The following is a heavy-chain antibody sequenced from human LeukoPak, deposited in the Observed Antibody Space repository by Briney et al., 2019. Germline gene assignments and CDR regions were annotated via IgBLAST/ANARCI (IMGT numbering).Heavy chain of an antibody. J-gene: IGHJ4*02. D-gene: IGHD5-18*01. CDR3: ARDDEMVIDY. Sequence: TSETLSLTCTVSGGSISSYYWSWIRQPPGKGLEWIGYIYYSGSTNYNPSLKSRVTISVDTSKNQFSLKLSSATAADTAVYYCARDDEMVIDYWGQGTLVTVSS. V-gene: IGHV4-59*01. CDR2: IYYSGST. CDR1: GGSISSYY.